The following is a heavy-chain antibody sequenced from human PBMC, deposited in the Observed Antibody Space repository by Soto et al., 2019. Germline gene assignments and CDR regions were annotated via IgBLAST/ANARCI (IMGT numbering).Heavy chain of an antibody. D-gene: IGHD3-3*01. Sequence: SETLSLTCAVYGGSFSGYYWSWIRQPPGKGLEWIGEINHSGSTNYNPSLKSRVTISVDTSKNQFSLKLSSVTAADTAVYYCARGFGEHLLKEVNYFDYWGQGTLVTVSS. CDR1: GGSFSGYY. J-gene: IGHJ4*02. CDR3: ARGFGEHLLKEVNYFDY. V-gene: IGHV4-34*01. CDR2: INHSGST.